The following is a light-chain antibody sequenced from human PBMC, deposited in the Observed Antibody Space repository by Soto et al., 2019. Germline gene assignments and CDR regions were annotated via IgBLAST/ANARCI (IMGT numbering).Light chain of an antibody. CDR1: QSVSSSY. V-gene: IGKV3-20*01. J-gene: IGKJ5*01. Sequence: EIVLTQSPGTLSLSPGERATLSCRASQSVSSSYLAWYQQKPGQAPRLLIYGASSRATGIPDRFSVSGSGTDFTLTISSLGPEDVAVYYCQQYGSSPISFGQVTRLEIK. CDR2: GAS. CDR3: QQYGSSPIS.